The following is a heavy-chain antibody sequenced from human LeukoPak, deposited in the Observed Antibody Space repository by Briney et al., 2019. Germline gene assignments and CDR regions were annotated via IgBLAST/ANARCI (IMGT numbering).Heavy chain of an antibody. V-gene: IGHV4-59*01. D-gene: IGHD3-22*01. Sequence: SETLSLTCTVSGGSISSYYWSWIRQPPGKGLEWIGYIYYSGSTNYNPSLKSRVTISVDTSKNQFSLKLTSVTAADTAVYYCARARNYYDSTDYYYEGDAFDIWGQGTMVTVSS. CDR1: GGSISSYY. CDR3: ARARNYYDSTDYYYEGDAFDI. CDR2: IYYSGST. J-gene: IGHJ3*02.